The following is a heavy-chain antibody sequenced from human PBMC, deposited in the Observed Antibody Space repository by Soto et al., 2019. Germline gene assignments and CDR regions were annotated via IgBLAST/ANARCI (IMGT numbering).Heavy chain of an antibody. CDR1: GYTFTSQG. D-gene: IGHD4-17*01. V-gene: IGHV1-18*01. CDR2: ISTYNGNT. CDR3: ARERHLPYGGNPFDY. J-gene: IGHJ4*02. Sequence: QVQLVQSGAEVKKPGASVKVSCTASGYTFTSQGISWVRQAPGQGLEWMGWISTYNGNTNYAQKLQGRVTKATDTATSTAYMELRSLRSDDTAVYYWARERHLPYGGNPFDYWGQGTLVTVSS.